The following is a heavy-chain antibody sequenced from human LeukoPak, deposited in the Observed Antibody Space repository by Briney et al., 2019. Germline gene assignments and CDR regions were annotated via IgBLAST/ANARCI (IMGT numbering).Heavy chain of an antibody. D-gene: IGHD2-2*01. CDR3: ARDIGVVVPAAIQNDAFDI. J-gene: IGHJ3*02. CDR2: IKQDGSEK. Sequence: GRSLRLSCAASGFTFSSYWMSWVRQAPGKGLEWVANIKQDGSEKYYVDSVKGRFTISRDNAKNSLYLQMNSLRAEDTAVYYCARDIGVVVPAAIQNDAFDIWGQGTMVTVSS. CDR1: GFTFSSYW. V-gene: IGHV3-7*01.